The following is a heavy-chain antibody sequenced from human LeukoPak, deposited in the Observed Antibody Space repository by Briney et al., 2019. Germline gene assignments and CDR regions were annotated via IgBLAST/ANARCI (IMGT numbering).Heavy chain of an antibody. CDR2: ITSSSTYI. D-gene: IGHD1-14*01. CDR3: AKATGYLL. V-gene: IGHV3-21*04. CDR1: GFTFSSYS. Sequence: GGSLRLSCAASGFTFSSYSLNWVRQAPGKGLEWVSSITSSSTYIYYADSVKGRFTISRDNAKNSLYLQMNSLRAEDTAVYYCAKATGYLLWGQGTLVTVSS. J-gene: IGHJ4*02.